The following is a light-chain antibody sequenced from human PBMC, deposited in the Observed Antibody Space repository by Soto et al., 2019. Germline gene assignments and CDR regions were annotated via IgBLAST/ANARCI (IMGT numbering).Light chain of an antibody. V-gene: IGKV1-39*01. CDR3: QKSDSIPIT. Sequence: DIQMTQSPSSLSASVGVRVTITCRASQSINKYLKWYQQKPGKAPKLLINSVSTLQSGVPSRFSGSGSGTDFTLTISSLQPEDFATYNCQKSDSIPITCRGGTKMEI. CDR1: QSINKY. CDR2: SVS. J-gene: IGKJ4*01.